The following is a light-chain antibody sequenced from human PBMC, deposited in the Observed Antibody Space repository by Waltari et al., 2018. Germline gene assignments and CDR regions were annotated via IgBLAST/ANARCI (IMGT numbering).Light chain of an antibody. CDR2: GAS. J-gene: IGKJ1*01. V-gene: IGKV3-20*01. CDR3: QQYGSSPET. Sequence: DIVLTQSPGTLSLSPGERATLSCRASQRVSSSYLAWYQQKPGQAPRLLHYGASSRATGIPDRFSGSGSGTDFTLTISRLEPEDFAVYYCQQYGSSPETFGQGTKVEIK. CDR1: QRVSSSY.